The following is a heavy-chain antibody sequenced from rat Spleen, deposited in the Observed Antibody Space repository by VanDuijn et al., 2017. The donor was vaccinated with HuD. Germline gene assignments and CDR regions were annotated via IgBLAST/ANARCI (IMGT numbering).Heavy chain of an antibody. CDR3: ASRTGYYFDY. J-gene: IGHJ2*01. CDR2: ISTGGGNT. V-gene: IGHV5S13*01. Sequence: EVQLVESGGGLVQPGRSLKLSCAASGFTFSNYDMAWVRQAPTKGLEWIASISTGGGNTYYRDSVKGRFTISRDNAKNTQYLQMDSLRSEDTATYYCASRTGYYFDYWGQGVMVTVSS. D-gene: IGHD5-1*01. CDR1: GFTFSNYD.